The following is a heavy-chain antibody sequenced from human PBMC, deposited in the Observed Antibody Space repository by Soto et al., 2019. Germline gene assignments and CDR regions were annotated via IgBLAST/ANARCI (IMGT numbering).Heavy chain of an antibody. V-gene: IGHV3-15*01. CDR1: GFTFSNAW. CDR3: AKDEGFLGFGAPLDI. Sequence: PGGSLRLSCAASGFTFSNAWMSWVRQAPGKGLEWVGRIKSKTDGGTTDYAAPVKGRFTISRDDSKNTLYLQMNSLKTEDTALYYCAKDEGFLGFGAPLDIWGQGTMVTVSS. CDR2: IKSKTDGGTT. D-gene: IGHD3-10*01. J-gene: IGHJ3*02.